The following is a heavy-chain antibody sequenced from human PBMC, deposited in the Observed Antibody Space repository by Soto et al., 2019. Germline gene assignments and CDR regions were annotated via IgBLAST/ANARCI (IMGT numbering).Heavy chain of an antibody. CDR1: GFTFRTYG. CDR2: ISNNGSNK. Sequence: QVQLVESGGGVVQPGGSLRLSCAASGFTFRTYGMHWVRQAPGKGLEWLAVISNNGSNKYYADSVKGRFTISRDNSRDTLFLKMNRVRGEDTAIYYCAKVIRADRTSSNFYYYSGVDVWGQGNTVSVSS. CDR3: AKVIRADRTSSNFYYYSGVDV. J-gene: IGHJ6*02. V-gene: IGHV3-30*18. D-gene: IGHD6-6*01.